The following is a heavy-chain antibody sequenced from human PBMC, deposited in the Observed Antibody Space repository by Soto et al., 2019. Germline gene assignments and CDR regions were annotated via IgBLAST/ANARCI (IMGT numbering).Heavy chain of an antibody. CDR1: GYTFTGYY. V-gene: IGHV1-2*04. J-gene: IGHJ6*03. D-gene: IGHD3-16*01. Sequence: QVQLVQSGAEVKKPGASVKVSCKASGYTFTGYYMHWVRQAPGQGLEWMGWINPNSGGTNYAQKFQGWVTMTRDTSISTAYMELSRLRSDDTAVYYCARGPPIEGGIRWRTYYYYMDVWGKGTTVTVSS. CDR2: INPNSGGT. CDR3: ARGPPIEGGIRWRTYYYYMDV.